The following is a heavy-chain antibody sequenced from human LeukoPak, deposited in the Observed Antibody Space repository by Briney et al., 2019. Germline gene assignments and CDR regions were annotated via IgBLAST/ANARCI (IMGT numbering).Heavy chain of an antibody. J-gene: IGHJ4*02. CDR3: VRGDLDTSSSYYYFDH. Sequence: KPSETLSLTCTVSGDSISSSSYYWGWIRQPPGKGLEWIGSIYYSGGTYYNPSLQSRVTISVDTSKNQFSLRVTSVTAADTAVYYCVRGDLDTSSSYYYFDHWGQGTLVTVSS. CDR2: IYYSGGT. D-gene: IGHD6-13*01. V-gene: IGHV4-39*07. CDR1: GDSISSSSYY.